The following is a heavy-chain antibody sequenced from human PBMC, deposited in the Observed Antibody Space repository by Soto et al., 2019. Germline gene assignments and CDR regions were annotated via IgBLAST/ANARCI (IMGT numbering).Heavy chain of an antibody. CDR2: ISAYNGNT. CDR1: GYTFPSYG. J-gene: IGHJ5*02. Sequence: ASVKVSCKASGYTFPSYGISLVRQAPGQGLEWMGWISAYNGNTNYAQKLQGRVTMTTDTSTSTAYMELRSLRSDDTAVYYCARASPRAPVWFDPWGQGTLVTVS. CDR3: ARASPRAPVWFDP. V-gene: IGHV1-18*04.